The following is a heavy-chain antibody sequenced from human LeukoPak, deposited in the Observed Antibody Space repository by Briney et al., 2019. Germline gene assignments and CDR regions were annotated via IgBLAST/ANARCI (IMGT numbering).Heavy chain of an antibody. CDR1: GFTFSSYW. Sequence: GGSLRLSCAASGFTFSSYWMHWVRQAPGRGLVRVSRINSDGSSTSYADSVKGRFFVSRDNARNLVYLQMNSLRVDDTAVYHCARDFPGIGRRTFDFWGQGTIIIVSS. V-gene: IGHV3-74*01. J-gene: IGHJ3*01. CDR3: ARDFPGIGRRTFDF. CDR2: INSDGSST. D-gene: IGHD1-14*01.